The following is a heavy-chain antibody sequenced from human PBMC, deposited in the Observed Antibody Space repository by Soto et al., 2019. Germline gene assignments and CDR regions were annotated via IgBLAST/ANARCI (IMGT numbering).Heavy chain of an antibody. J-gene: IGHJ6*02. CDR3: ASDLVGASDSYGLDV. D-gene: IGHD1-26*01. CDR2: IWHDGNNK. Sequence: SLRLSCAASGFTFSNYGMHWVRQAPGKGLEWVAIIWHDGNNKYYADSVRGRFIISRDNSKNRLYLQMNSLRAEDTAVYYCASDLVGASDSYGLDVWGQGXPVTVYS. CDR1: GFTFSNYG. V-gene: IGHV3-33*01.